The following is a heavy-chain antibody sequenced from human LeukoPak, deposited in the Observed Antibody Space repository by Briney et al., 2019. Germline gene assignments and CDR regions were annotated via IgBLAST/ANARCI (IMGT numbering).Heavy chain of an antibody. CDR1: GGSISSGGYS. Sequence: KASQILSLTCAVSGGSISSGGYSWSWIRQPPGKGLEWIGYIYHSGSTYYNPSLKSRVTISVDRSKNQFSLKLSSVTAADTAVYYCARVLWFGELLYSFDYWGQGTLVTVSS. D-gene: IGHD3-10*01. CDR2: IYHSGST. CDR3: ARVLWFGELLYSFDY. V-gene: IGHV4-30-2*01. J-gene: IGHJ4*02.